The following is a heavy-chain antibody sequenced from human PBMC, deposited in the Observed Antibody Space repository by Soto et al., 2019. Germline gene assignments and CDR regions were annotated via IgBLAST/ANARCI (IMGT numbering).Heavy chain of an antibody. Sequence: PSETLSLTCTVSGGSISSYYWSWIRQPPGKGLEWIGYIYYSGSTNYNPSLKSRVTISVDTSKNQFSLKLSSVTAADTAVYYCAIVPVDCSSTSCPHYYYMDVWGKGTTVTVSS. V-gene: IGHV4-59*01. J-gene: IGHJ6*03. CDR2: IYYSGST. CDR1: GGSISSYY. D-gene: IGHD2-2*01. CDR3: AIVPVDCSSTSCPHYYYMDV.